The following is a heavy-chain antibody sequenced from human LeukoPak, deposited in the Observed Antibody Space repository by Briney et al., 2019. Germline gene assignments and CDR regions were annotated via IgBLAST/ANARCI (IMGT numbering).Heavy chain of an antibody. Sequence: WVRQMPGKGLEWIGYIYHSGSTYYNPSLKSRVTISVDRSKNQFSLKLSSVTAADTAVYYCASSSSGNFDYWGQGTLVTVSS. CDR2: IYHSGST. D-gene: IGHD6-6*01. V-gene: IGHV4-30-2*01. CDR3: ASSSSGNFDY. J-gene: IGHJ4*02.